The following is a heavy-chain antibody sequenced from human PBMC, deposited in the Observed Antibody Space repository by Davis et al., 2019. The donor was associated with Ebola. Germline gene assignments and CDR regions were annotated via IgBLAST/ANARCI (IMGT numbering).Heavy chain of an antibody. V-gene: IGHV1-2*04. J-gene: IGHJ4*02. Sequence: ASVKVSCKASGYTFTGYYMHWVRQAPGQGLEWMGWINPNSGGTNYAQKFQGWVTMTRDTSTSTVYMELSSLRSEDTAVYYCATDLPSHDYGTLDYWGQGTLVTVSS. CDR3: ATDLPSHDYGTLDY. CDR1: GYTFTGYY. D-gene: IGHD4-17*01. CDR2: INPNSGGT.